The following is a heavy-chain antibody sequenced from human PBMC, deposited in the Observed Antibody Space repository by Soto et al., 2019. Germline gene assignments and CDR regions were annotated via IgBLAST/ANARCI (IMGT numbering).Heavy chain of an antibody. CDR2: IYPGDSDT. CDR3: ARLPGYCSGTSCYADAFDI. D-gene: IGHD2-2*01. J-gene: IGHJ3*02. V-gene: IGHV5-51*01. Sequence: PGESLKISCKGSGYSFTSYWIGWVRQMPGKGLEWMGIIYPGDSDTRYSPSFQGQVTISADKSISTAYLQWSSLKASDTAMYYCARLPGYCSGTSCYADAFDIWGQGTMVTVSS. CDR1: GYSFTSYW.